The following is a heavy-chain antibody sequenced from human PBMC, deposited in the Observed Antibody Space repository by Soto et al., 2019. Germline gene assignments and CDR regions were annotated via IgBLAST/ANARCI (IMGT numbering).Heavy chain of an antibody. Sequence: PGGSLILSCAAATFTFSTYAMAWVRQAPGKGLEWVASITSGGDTRYADSLRGRFTISRDNLKNTLYLQMTSLRGEDTAVYYCTRDPNGNYIGAFDFCGQGTLVTVSS. V-gene: IGHV3-23*01. CDR3: TRDPNGNYIGAFDF. CDR2: ITSGGDT. J-gene: IGHJ3*01. CDR1: TFTFSTYA. D-gene: IGHD4-17*01.